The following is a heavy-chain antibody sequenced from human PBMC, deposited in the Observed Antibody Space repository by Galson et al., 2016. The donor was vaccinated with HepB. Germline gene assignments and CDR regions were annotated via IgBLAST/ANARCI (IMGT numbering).Heavy chain of an antibody. CDR3: ARDLRAYSGYNYIFDN. V-gene: IGHV3-30-3*01. CDR2: VFYDGGNK. Sequence: SLRLSCAASGFTFSIYTMHWVRQAPGKRLEWVATVFYDGGNKYYADSVKGRFTVSRDNSRSTLYLELNRLGTEDTAIYYCARDLRAYSGYNYIFDNWGQGPLVTVSA. D-gene: IGHD5-12*01. CDR1: GFTFSIYT. J-gene: IGHJ4*02.